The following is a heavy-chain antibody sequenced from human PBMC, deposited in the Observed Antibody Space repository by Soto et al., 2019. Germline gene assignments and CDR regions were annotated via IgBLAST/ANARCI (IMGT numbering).Heavy chain of an antibody. J-gene: IGHJ4*02. CDR1: GFSFSTYG. Sequence: QVHLVESGGGVVQPGRSLRLSCAASGFSFSTYGMHWVRQAPGKGLEWVAFISNDGSNKYYADSVKGRFTISRDNSKNTLYLQMNRLRAADTAVYYCAKVFGNYRAFDYWGQGTLVTVSS. CDR2: ISNDGSNK. D-gene: IGHD1-7*01. CDR3: AKVFGNYRAFDY. V-gene: IGHV3-30*18.